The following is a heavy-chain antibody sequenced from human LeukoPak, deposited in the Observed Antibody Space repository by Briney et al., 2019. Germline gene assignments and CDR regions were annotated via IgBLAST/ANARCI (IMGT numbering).Heavy chain of an antibody. V-gene: IGHV1-69*02. CDR3: ARYVVVPAANQGGNWFDP. Sequence: SVKVSCKASGGTFSSYTISWVRQAPGQGLEWMGRIIPILGIANYAQKFQGRVTITADKSTSTAYMELSSLRSEDTAVYYCARYVVVPAANQGGNWFDPWGQEPWSPSPQ. CDR1: GGTFSSYT. CDR2: IIPILGIA. J-gene: IGHJ5*02. D-gene: IGHD2-2*01.